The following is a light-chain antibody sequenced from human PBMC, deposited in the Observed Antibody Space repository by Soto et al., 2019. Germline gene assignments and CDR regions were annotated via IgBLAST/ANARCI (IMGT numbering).Light chain of an antibody. V-gene: IGKV3-15*01. CDR2: STS. J-gene: IGKJ2*01. CDR3: QQYHYWPYT. Sequence: VLTQSPATLSVSPGERVTLSCRASQSVSSLLAWYQQKPGQAPRLLIYSTSTRATGIPARFSGSGSGTEFTLTISSPQSEDFAIYYCQQYHYWPYTFGQGTNLEIK. CDR1: QSVSSL.